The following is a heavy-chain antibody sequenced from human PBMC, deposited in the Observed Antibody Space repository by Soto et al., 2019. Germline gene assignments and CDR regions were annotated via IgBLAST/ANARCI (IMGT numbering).Heavy chain of an antibody. Sequence: QVHLVQSGAEVRKPGASVKVSCKASGYSFTSYGISWVRQAPGQGVEWMGGISTDNGNTNDAHNLQARVSLTIEPSTSTADLVLWSLGSDDTAVYYCARDVPDTSLFFYYYGMGVWGQETTVTVSS. CDR2: ISTDNGNT. V-gene: IGHV1-18*01. CDR1: GYSFTSYG. CDR3: ARDVPDTSLFFYYYGMGV. J-gene: IGHJ6*02. D-gene: IGHD2-21*01.